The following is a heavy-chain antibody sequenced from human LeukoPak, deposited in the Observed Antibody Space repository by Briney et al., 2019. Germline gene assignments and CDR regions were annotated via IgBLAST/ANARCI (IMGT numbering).Heavy chain of an antibody. CDR1: GFSFRSYA. CDR2: ISGSGGST. CDR3: ANEMGGYSYGLFDY. Sequence: PGGSLRLSCAGSGFSFRSYAMSWVRQAPGKGLEWVSAISGSGGSTYYADSVKGRFTISRDNSKNTLYLQMNSLRAEDTAVYYCANEMGGYSYGLFDYWGQGTLVTVSS. D-gene: IGHD5-18*01. V-gene: IGHV3-23*01. J-gene: IGHJ4*02.